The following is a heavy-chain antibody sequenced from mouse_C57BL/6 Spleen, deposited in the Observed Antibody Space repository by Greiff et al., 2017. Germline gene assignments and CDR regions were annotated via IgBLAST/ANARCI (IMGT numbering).Heavy chain of an antibody. J-gene: IGHJ4*01. CDR1: GYTFPDYE. Sequence: VQRVESGAELVRPGASVTLSCKASGYTFPDYEMHWVKQTPVHGLEWIGAIDPETGGTAYNQKFKGKAILTADKSSSTAYMELRSLTSEDSAVYYCTRSYSHAMDYWGQGTSGTVSS. V-gene: IGHV1-15*01. CDR3: TRSYSHAMDY. D-gene: IGHD2-10*01. CDR2: IDPETGGT.